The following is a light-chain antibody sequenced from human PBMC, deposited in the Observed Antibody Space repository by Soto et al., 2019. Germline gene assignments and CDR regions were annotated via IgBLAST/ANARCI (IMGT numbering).Light chain of an antibody. V-gene: IGKV3-20*01. CDR2: GAS. CDR1: HSVSSSY. CDR3: DQYRGSLWT. Sequence: EIVLTQSPGSLSLSPGERATLSCGASHSVSSSYLAWYQQKPGQAPRLLIYGASSRATGTPDRFSGSGSGTDFTLTIRRLEPEDFAVYYFDQYRGSLWTFGRGTEVDIX. J-gene: IGKJ1*01.